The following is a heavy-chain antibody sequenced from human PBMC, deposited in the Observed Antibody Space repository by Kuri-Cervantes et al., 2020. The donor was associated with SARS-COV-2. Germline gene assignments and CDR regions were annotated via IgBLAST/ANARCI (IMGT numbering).Heavy chain of an antibody. V-gene: IGHV1-18*01. CDR1: GYTFTSYD. J-gene: IGHJ4*02. D-gene: IGHD4-17*01. CDR3: ARVSFTVTTGGGGFDY. Sequence: ASVKVSCKASGYTFTSYDINWVRQAPGQGLEWMGWISAYNGNTNYAQKLQGRVTMTTDTSTSTAYMELRSLRSDDTAVYYCARVSFTVTTGGGGFDYWGQGTLVTVSS. CDR2: ISAYNGNT.